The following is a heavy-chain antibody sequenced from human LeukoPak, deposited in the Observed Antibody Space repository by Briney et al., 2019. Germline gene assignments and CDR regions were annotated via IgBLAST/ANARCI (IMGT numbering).Heavy chain of an antibody. D-gene: IGHD3-10*01. CDR3: ALEGSWGAFDI. CDR1: GFIFTNYA. V-gene: IGHV3-23*01. Sequence: GGSLRLSCAASGFIFTNYAMSWVRQAPGKGLEWVSAISGSGGSTYYADSVKGRFTISRDNSKNTLYLQMNSLRAEDTAVYYCALEGSWGAFDIWGQGTMVTVSS. J-gene: IGHJ3*02. CDR2: ISGSGGST.